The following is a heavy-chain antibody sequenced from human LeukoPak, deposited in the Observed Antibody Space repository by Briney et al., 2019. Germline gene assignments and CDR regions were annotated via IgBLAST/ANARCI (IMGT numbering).Heavy chain of an antibody. Sequence: SVKVSCKASGGTFSSYAISWVRQAPGQGLEWMGGIIPIFGTANYAQKFQGRVTITADESTSTAYMELSSLRSEDTAVYYCAREPEYPYNWFDPWGQGTLVTVSS. CDR1: GGTFSSYA. V-gene: IGHV1-69*13. CDR2: IIPIFGTA. CDR3: AREPEYPYNWFDP. D-gene: IGHD2-2*01. J-gene: IGHJ5*02.